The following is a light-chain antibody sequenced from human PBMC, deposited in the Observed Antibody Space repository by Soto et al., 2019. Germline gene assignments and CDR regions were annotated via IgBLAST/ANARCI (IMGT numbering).Light chain of an antibody. CDR3: MQSLELPRT. CDR2: EVS. Sequence: DIVMTQTPISLSVTPGQPTSISCKSSQNLLHSDGKTYLSWYLQKPGQPPQLLISEVSNRFSGVPDRFSGSGSGTDFTLKISRVEADDVGVYYCMQSLELPRTFGQGTKVDIK. V-gene: IGKV2D-29*01. CDR1: QNLLHSDGKTY. J-gene: IGKJ1*01.